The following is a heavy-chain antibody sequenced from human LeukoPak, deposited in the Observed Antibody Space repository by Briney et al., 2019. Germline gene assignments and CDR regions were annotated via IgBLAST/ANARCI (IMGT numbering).Heavy chain of an antibody. J-gene: IGHJ4*02. V-gene: IGHV3-53*01. CDR2: IYSGAST. Sequence: GGSLRLSCATSGFSVSSNYMSWVRQAPGKGLEWVSLIYSGASTYYADSVKGRFTISRDNSKNTLYLQMNSLRDEDTAVYYCARVYRDYYFGSWGQGTLVTVSS. CDR3: ARVYRDYYFGS. D-gene: IGHD4-17*01. CDR1: GFSVSSNY.